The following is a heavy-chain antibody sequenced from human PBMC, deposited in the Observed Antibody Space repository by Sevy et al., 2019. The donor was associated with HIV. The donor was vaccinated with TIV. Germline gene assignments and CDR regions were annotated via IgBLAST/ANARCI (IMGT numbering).Heavy chain of an antibody. J-gene: IGHJ4*02. D-gene: IGHD3-16*02. V-gene: IGHV3-30*18. CDR1: GFDFREYA. Sequence: GGSLRLSCVASGFDFREYAMHWVRQAPGKGLEWLAAVSSDGTNTYYVDSMKGRFRISRDSSQNKLFLQMSSLRVEDTAVYYCAKAGMKLWSYFDFWGQGSLVTVSS. CDR3: AKAGMKLWSYFDF. CDR2: VSSDGTNT.